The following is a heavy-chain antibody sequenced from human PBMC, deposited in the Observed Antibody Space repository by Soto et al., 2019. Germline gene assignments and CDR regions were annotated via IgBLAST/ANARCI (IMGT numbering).Heavy chain of an antibody. CDR2: ISYDGSNK. CDR3: AKDAITMVRGVISYYGMDV. J-gene: IGHJ6*02. V-gene: IGHV3-30*18. D-gene: IGHD3-10*01. Sequence: WGSLRLSCAASGFIFRSYGMHWVRQAPGKGLEWVAAISYDGSNKFYADSVKGRFTISRDNAKNSLYLQMNSLRAEDTALYYCAKDAITMVRGVISYYGMDVWGQGTTVTVSS. CDR1: GFIFRSYG.